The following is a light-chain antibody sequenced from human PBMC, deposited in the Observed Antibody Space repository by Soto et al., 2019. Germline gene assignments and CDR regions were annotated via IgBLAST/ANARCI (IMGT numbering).Light chain of an antibody. CDR3: QEYSNGWM. CDR1: QSISSW. V-gene: IGKV1-5*01. J-gene: IGKJ1*01. Sequence: DIQMTPFPSTLSSSVGDRVTITCRASQSISSWLAWYQQKPGKAPKLLIYDASSLESGVPSRFSGSGSGTEFILTSSSLQPDEFASFYCQEYSNGWMLGQGTKVDIK. CDR2: DAS.